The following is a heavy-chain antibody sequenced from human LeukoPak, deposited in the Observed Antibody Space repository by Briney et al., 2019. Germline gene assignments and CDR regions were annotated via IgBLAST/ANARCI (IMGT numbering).Heavy chain of an antibody. Sequence: GGSLRLSCAASGFTFSSYSMNWVRQAPGKGLEWVSYISSSSSTIYYADSVKSRFTISRDNAKNSLYLQMNSLRAEDTAVYYCARDVTPGYYDSSGYYSFNAFDIWGQGTMVTVSS. D-gene: IGHD3-22*01. CDR1: GFTFSSYS. CDR2: ISSSSSTI. CDR3: ARDVTPGYYDSSGYYSFNAFDI. V-gene: IGHV3-48*01. J-gene: IGHJ3*02.